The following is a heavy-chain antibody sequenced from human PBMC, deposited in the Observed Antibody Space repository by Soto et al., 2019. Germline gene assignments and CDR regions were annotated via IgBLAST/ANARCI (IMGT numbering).Heavy chain of an antibody. V-gene: IGHV1-18*04. Sequence: ASVKVSCKASGYTFTSYGISWVRQAPGQGLEWMGWISAYNGNTNYAQKLQGRVTMTTETSTSTAYMELRSLRSDDTAVYYCARDYRGGTYYDFWSGRRDAFDIWGQGTMVT. CDR1: GYTFTSYG. CDR2: ISAYNGNT. CDR3: ARDYRGGTYYDFWSGRRDAFDI. J-gene: IGHJ3*02. D-gene: IGHD3-3*01.